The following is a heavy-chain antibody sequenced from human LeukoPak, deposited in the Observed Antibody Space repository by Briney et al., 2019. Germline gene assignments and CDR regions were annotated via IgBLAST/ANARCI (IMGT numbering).Heavy chain of an antibody. CDR3: ARAGSGSYYFYGMDV. D-gene: IGHD3-10*01. CDR1: GFTFSSYW. V-gene: IGHV3-74*01. J-gene: IGHJ6*02. Sequence: GGSLRLSCAASGFTFSSYWMHWVRRAPGKGLVWVSRINSDGSSTSYADSVKGRFTISRDNAKNTLYLQMNSLRAEDTAVYYCARAGSGSYYFYGMDVWGQGTTVTVSS. CDR2: INSDGSST.